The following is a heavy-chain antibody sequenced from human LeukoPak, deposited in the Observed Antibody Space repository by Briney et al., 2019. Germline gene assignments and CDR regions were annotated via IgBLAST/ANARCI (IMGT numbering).Heavy chain of an antibody. V-gene: IGHV4-59*01. D-gene: IGHD5-12*01. Sequence: SETLSLTCTVSGGSISSYYWSWIRQPPGKGLEWIGYIYYSGSTNYNPSLKSRVTISVDTSKNQFSLKLRSVTAADTAVYYCASGAWLRFSGAPFDYWGQGTLVTVSS. CDR2: IYYSGST. J-gene: IGHJ4*02. CDR1: GGSISSYY. CDR3: ASGAWLRFSGAPFDY.